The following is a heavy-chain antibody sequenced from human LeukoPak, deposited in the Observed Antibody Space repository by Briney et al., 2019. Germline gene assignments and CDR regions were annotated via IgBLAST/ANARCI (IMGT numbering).Heavy chain of an antibody. J-gene: IGHJ6*03. CDR1: GFTFSSYS. CDR3: ACTSGYDFSSYYYYYMDV. V-gene: IGHV3-21*01. Sequence: PGRSLRLSCAASGFTFSSYSMNSVRQPPGKGLEWVSSIRSGSSYIYYADSVKGPFTISRDNAKNSLYLQMNSLSAEDTAVYYCACTSGYDFSSYYYYYMDVWGKGTTVTVSS. CDR2: IRSGSSYI. D-gene: IGHD5-12*01.